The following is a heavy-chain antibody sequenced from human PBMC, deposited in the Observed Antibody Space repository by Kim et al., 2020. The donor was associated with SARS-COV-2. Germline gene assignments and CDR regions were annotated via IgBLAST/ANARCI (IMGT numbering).Heavy chain of an antibody. CDR3: ARQGTGYSSGWVDY. Sequence: SETLSLTCTVSGGSISSSSYYWGWIRQPPGKGLEWIGSIYYSGSTYYNPSLKSRVTISVDTSKNQFSLKLSSVTAADTAVYYCARQGTGYSSGWVDYWGQGTLVTVSS. CDR2: IYYSGST. V-gene: IGHV4-39*01. D-gene: IGHD6-19*01. J-gene: IGHJ4*02. CDR1: GGSISSSSYY.